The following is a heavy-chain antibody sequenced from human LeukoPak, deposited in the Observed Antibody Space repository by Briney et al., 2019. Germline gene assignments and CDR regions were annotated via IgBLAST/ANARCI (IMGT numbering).Heavy chain of an antibody. CDR1: GYTFTGYY. Sequence: ASVKVSCKASGYTFTGYYMHWVRQAPGQGLEWMGWINPNNGGTNYAQKFQGRVTMTRDTSISTAYMELSRLRSDDTAVYYCATLPIVANGNYFDYWGQGTLVTVSS. J-gene: IGHJ4*02. D-gene: IGHD5-12*01. CDR2: INPNNGGT. CDR3: ATLPIVANGNYFDY. V-gene: IGHV1-2*02.